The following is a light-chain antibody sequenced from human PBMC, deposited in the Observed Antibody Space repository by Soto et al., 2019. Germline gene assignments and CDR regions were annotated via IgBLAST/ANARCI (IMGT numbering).Light chain of an antibody. J-gene: IGKJ3*01. V-gene: IGKV1-5*01. CDR2: HAS. CDR3: QQYGGSFRV. Sequence: DIQMTQSPSTLPASVGDRVTITCRASQSISNWLAWYQQKPGTAPKVLIYHASNLQSGVPPRFSGSGSGTDFTLTISRLEPEDFAVYYCQQYGGSFRVFGPGTKVDI. CDR1: QSISNW.